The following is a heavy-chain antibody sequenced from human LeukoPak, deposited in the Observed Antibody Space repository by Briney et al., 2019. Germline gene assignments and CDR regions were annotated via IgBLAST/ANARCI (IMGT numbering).Heavy chain of an antibody. CDR2: IIPILGIA. J-gene: IGHJ4*02. CDR1: GGTFISYA. CDR3: ARHIVGATFYFDY. D-gene: IGHD1-26*01. V-gene: IGHV1-69*04. Sequence: SVKVSCKASGGTFISYAISWVRQAPGQGLEWMGRIIPILGIANYAQKFQGRVTITADKSTSTAYMELSSLRSEDTAVYYCARHIVGATFYFDYWGQGTLVTVSS.